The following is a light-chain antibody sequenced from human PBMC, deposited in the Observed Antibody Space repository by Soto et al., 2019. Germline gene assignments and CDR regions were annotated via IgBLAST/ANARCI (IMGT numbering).Light chain of an antibody. V-gene: IGLV1-40*01. Sequence: QAVVTQPPSVSGAPGQRVTISCTGSSSNIGAGYDVHWYQQLPGTAPKILIYGNSNRPSGVPDRFSGSKSGTSASLAITGLQAEDEADYYCQSYDSSLSFVFGGGTKLTVL. CDR1: SSNIGAGYD. CDR2: GNS. J-gene: IGLJ2*01. CDR3: QSYDSSLSFV.